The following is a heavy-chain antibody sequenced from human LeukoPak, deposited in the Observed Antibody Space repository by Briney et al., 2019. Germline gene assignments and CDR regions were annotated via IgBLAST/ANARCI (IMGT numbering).Heavy chain of an antibody. J-gene: IGHJ4*02. V-gene: IGHV3-48*03. CDR2: ISGSGTII. CDR1: GFTFSSYE. D-gene: IGHD6-6*01. CDR3: ARRIAARPPAFDY. Sequence: PGGSLRLSCAASGFTFSSYEMNWVRQAPGKGLEWVSYISGSGTIIDYADSVKGRFTISRDNAKNSLYLQMNSLRAEDTAVYYCARRIAARPPAFDYWGQGTLVTVSS.